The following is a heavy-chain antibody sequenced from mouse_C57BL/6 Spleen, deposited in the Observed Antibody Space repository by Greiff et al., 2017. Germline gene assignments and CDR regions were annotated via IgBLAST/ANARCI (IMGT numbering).Heavy chain of an antibody. CDR1: GYTFTDYN. D-gene: IGHD3-1*01. Sequence: VQLQQSGPELVKPGASVKIPCKASGYTFTDYNMDWVKQSHGKSLEWIGDINPNNGGTIYNQKFKGKATLTVDKSSSTASMELRSLTSEDTAVYYCARGGYGGTMDYWGQGTSVTVSS. V-gene: IGHV1-18*01. J-gene: IGHJ4*01. CDR3: ARGGYGGTMDY. CDR2: INPNNGGT.